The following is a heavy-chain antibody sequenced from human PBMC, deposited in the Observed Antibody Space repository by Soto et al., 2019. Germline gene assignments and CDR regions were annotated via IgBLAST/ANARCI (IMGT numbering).Heavy chain of an antibody. V-gene: IGHV3-48*02. CDR3: ARYPPGSSSSWYSPLPYNCFDP. D-gene: IGHD6-13*01. CDR2: ISSSSSTI. Sequence: EVQLVESGGGLVQPGGSLRLSCAASGFTFSSYSMNWVRQAPGKGLEWVSYISSSSSTIYYADSVKGRFTISRDNAKNSMYLQMNSLRDEETAVYYCARYPPGSSSSWYSPLPYNCFDPWGQGTLVTVSS. CDR1: GFTFSSYS. J-gene: IGHJ5*02.